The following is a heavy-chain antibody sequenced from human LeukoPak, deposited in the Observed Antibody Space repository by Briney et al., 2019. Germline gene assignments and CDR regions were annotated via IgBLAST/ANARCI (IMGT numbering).Heavy chain of an antibody. CDR2: IYHSGST. CDR1: GGSISSSSHY. Sequence: PSETLSLTCTVSGGSISSSSHYWGWIRQPPGKGLEWIGEIYHSGSTNYNPSLKSRVTISVDKSKNQFSLKLSSVTAADTAVYYCATVSAFFYDSGSYYTFDYWGQGTLVTVSS. D-gene: IGHD3-10*01. CDR3: ATVSAFFYDSGSYYTFDY. V-gene: IGHV4-39*07. J-gene: IGHJ4*02.